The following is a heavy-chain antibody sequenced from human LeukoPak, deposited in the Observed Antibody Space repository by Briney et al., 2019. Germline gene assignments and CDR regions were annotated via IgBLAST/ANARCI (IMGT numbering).Heavy chain of an antibody. CDR2: IYYSGST. V-gene: IGHV4-59*01. J-gene: IGHJ4*02. CDR3: ARYMRASGTYDFDY. D-gene: IGHD3-3*01. CDR1: GGSISSYY. Sequence: SETLSLTCTVSGGSISSYYWSWIRQPPGKGLEWIGYIYYSGSTNYNPSLKSRVTISIDTSKNQFSLNLSSVTAADTAVYYCARYMRASGTYDFDYWGQGTLVTVSS.